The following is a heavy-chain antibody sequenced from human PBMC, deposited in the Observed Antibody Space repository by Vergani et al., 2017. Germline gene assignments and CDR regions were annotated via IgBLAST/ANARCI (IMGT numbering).Heavy chain of an antibody. CDR2: IYYSGST. CDR1: GGSISSGGYY. V-gene: IGHV4-31*03. CDR3: ARVRYSSGSYYFDY. Sequence: QVQLQESGPGLVKPSQTLSLTCTVSGGSISSGGYYWSWIRQHPGKGLAWIGYIYYSGSTYYNPSLKSRVTISVDTSKNQFSLKLSSVTAADTAVYYCARVRYSSGSYYFDYWGQGTLVTVSS. J-gene: IGHJ4*02. D-gene: IGHD6-19*01.